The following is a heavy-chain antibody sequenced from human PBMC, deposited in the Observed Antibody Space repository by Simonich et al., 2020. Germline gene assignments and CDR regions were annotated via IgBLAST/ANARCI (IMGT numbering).Heavy chain of an antibody. CDR1: GFTLSCYS. CDR3: ARANERDY. D-gene: IGHD1-1*01. Sequence: VQLVESGGGLVKPGGSLILSCAASGFTLSCYSLNWVLQAPGKGLEWVTSSRISSSYKYYADSVNGRFTTSRDNAKNSLYLQRNSLRAEDTAVYYCARANERDYWGQGTLVTVSS. J-gene: IGHJ4*02. V-gene: IGHV3-21*01. CDR2: SRISSSYK.